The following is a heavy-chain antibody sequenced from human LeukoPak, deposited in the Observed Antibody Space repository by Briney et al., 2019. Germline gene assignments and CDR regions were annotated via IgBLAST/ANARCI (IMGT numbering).Heavy chain of an antibody. CDR1: GFTVSSNY. J-gene: IGHJ4*02. D-gene: IGHD4-23*01. CDR2: ISYDGSNK. Sequence: PGGSLRLSCAASGFTVSSNYMSWVRQAPGKGLEWVAVISYDGSNKYYADSVKGRFTISRDNSKNTLYLQMNSLRAEDTAVYYCAKDYGGNHYWGQGTLVTVSS. V-gene: IGHV3-30*18. CDR3: AKDYGGNHY.